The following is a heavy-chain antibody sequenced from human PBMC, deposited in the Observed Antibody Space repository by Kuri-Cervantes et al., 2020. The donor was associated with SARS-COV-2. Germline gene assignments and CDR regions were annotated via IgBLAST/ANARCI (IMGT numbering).Heavy chain of an antibody. Sequence: GGSLRLSCAASGFTFSSYWMSWVRQAPGKGLEWVANIKQDGSEKYYVDSVKGRFTISRDNSKNTVNLQMNSLRGEDTALYYCARAGYSTGWFPDWYFDLWGRGTLVTVSS. CDR2: IKQDGSEK. J-gene: IGHJ2*01. CDR1: GFTFSSYW. CDR3: ARAGYSTGWFPDWYFDL. D-gene: IGHD6-19*01. V-gene: IGHV3-7*03.